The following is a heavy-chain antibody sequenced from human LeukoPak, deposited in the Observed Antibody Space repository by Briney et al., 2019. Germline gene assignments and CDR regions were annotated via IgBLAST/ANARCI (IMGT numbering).Heavy chain of an antibody. V-gene: IGHV3-30*18. J-gene: IGHJ4*02. D-gene: IGHD3-10*01. CDR1: GFTFSRYG. CDR2: ISYDGSNK. CDR3: AKGDPYGSGSYPVDY. Sequence: GRSLRLSCAASGFTFSRYGMHWVRQASGKGLEWVSLISYDGSNKYYADSVEGRFTISRDNSKNTLYLQMNSLRPEDTAVYYCAKGDPYGSGSYPVDYWGQGTLVTVSS.